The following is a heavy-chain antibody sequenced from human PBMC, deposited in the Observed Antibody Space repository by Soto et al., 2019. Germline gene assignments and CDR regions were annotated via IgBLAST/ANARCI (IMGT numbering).Heavy chain of an antibody. J-gene: IGHJ4*02. CDR3: AREGIAVAGSRGGLDY. CDR2: INAGNGNT. CDR1: GYTFTSYA. Sequence: QVQLVQSGAEVKKPGASVKVSCKASGYTFTSYAMHWVRQAPGQRLEWMGWINAGNGNTKYSQNLQGRVTMTTDTSTSTAYMELKSLRSDDTAVYYCAREGIAVAGSRGGLDYWGQGTLVTVSS. V-gene: IGHV1-3*01. D-gene: IGHD6-19*01.